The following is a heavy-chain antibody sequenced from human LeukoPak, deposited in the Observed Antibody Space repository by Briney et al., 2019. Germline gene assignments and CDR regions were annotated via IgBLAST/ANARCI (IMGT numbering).Heavy chain of an antibody. CDR3: ARTGYVWGSYHLEN. J-gene: IGHJ1*01. V-gene: IGHV3-30*03. Sequence: GGSLRLSCAPSLCTLSRYGMHSVRQAPGKGLEWVAVISYDGSNKYYADSVKGRFTISRDNSKNTLYLQMNSLRAEETTVYYCARTGYVWGSYHLENWGQGTLVTVSS. CDR2: ISYDGSNK. CDR1: LCTLSRYG. D-gene: IGHD3-16*02.